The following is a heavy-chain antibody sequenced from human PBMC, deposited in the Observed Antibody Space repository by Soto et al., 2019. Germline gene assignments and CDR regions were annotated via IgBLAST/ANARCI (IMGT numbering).Heavy chain of an antibody. CDR2: IYPGDSDT. CDR1: GYSFTSYW. Sequence: GESLKISCKGSGYSFTSYWIGWVRQMPGKGLEWMGIIYPGDSDTRYSPSFQGQVTISADKSISTAYLQWSSLKASDTAMYYCPRISGRYWGRDAFDIWGQGTMVTVSS. J-gene: IGHJ3*02. CDR3: PRISGRYWGRDAFDI. V-gene: IGHV5-51*01. D-gene: IGHD1-26*01.